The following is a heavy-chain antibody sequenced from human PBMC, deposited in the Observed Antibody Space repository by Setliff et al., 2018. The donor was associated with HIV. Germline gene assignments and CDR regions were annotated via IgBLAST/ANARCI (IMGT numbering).Heavy chain of an antibody. V-gene: IGHV5-51*01. Sequence: GESLKISCKGSGYSFTSYWIGWVRQMPGKGLEWMGIIYPGDSDTRYSPSFQGQVTISADKSISTAYLQWSSLKASDTAMYYCARPPKSYGSGSDAFDIWGQGTMVTVSS. CDR3: ARPPKSYGSGSDAFDI. CDR1: GYSFTSYW. J-gene: IGHJ3*02. D-gene: IGHD3-10*01. CDR2: IYPGDSDT.